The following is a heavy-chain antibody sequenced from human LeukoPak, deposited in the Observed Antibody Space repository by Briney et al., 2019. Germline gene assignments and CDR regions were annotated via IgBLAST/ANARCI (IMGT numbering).Heavy chain of an antibody. V-gene: IGHV4-39*07. CDR2: IYTSGST. CDR1: GGSISSSSYY. J-gene: IGHJ4*02. D-gene: IGHD1-26*01. CDR3: ARESRGEGATSFDY. Sequence: SETLSLTCTVSGGSISSSSYYWGWIRQPPGKGLEWIGRIYTSGSTNYNPSLKSRVTMSVDTSKNQFSLKLSSVTAADTAVYYCARESRGEGATSFDYWGQGTLVTVSS.